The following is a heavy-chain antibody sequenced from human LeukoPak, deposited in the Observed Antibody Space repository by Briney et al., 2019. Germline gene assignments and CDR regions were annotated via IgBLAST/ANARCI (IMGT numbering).Heavy chain of an antibody. V-gene: IGHV3-53*04. Sequence: PGGSLRLSCAASGFTVSSNYMSWVRQAPGKGLEWVSVIYSGGSTYYADSVKGRFTISRHNSKNTLYLQMNSLRAEDTAVYYCAREKNILTGYVDAFDIWGQGTMVTVSS. CDR2: IYSGGST. CDR3: AREKNILTGYVDAFDI. CDR1: GFTVSSNY. J-gene: IGHJ3*02. D-gene: IGHD3-9*01.